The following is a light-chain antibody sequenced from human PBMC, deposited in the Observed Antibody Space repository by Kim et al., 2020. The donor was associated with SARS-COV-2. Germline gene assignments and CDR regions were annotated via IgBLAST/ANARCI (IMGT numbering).Light chain of an antibody. J-gene: IGKJ5*01. V-gene: IGKV1-33*01. CDR3: QQYYTLKT. CDR2: DAA. Sequence: SASLGDRVTNTCQASQDIRNYLNWYQQKPGKAPNLLIYDAANVETGVPSRFSGSGSGTDFTLTISSLQAEDIATYYCQQYYTLKTFGQGTRLEIK. CDR1: QDIRNY.